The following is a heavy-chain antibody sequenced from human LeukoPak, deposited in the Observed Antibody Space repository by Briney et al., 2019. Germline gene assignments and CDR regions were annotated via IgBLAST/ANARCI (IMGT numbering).Heavy chain of an antibody. V-gene: IGHV3-30*04. D-gene: IGHD2-8*01. Sequence: GGSLRLSCAASGFSFRTFAMHWVRQAPGKGLEWVAVISYDANDKYFADSVKGRFTISRDRSKNIPYLQMNSLRAEDTAVYYCAKDRCSNGIGCFYYYMDVWGKGTTVTISS. J-gene: IGHJ6*03. CDR2: ISYDANDK. CDR3: AKDRCSNGIGCFYYYMDV. CDR1: GFSFRTFA.